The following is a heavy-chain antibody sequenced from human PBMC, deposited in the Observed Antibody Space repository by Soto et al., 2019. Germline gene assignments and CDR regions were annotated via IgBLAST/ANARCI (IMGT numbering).Heavy chain of an antibody. CDR2: IRSKAYGGTT. J-gene: IGHJ3*02. CDR3: TRAGAPSYYGGNGHDAFDI. Sequence: PGGSLRLSCTASGFTFGDYAMTWVRQAPGKGLEWVGFIRSKAYGGTTEYAASVKGRFTISRDDSKSIAYLQMNSLKTEDTAFYYCTRAGAPSYYGGNGHDAFDIWGQGTMVTVSS. V-gene: IGHV3-49*04. CDR1: GFTFGDYA. D-gene: IGHD4-17*01.